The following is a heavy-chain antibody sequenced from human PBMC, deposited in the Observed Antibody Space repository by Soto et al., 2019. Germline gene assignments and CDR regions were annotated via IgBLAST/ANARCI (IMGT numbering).Heavy chain of an antibody. Sequence: GGSRRRSCAASGFTFSSYAMSWGGQAPGKGLEWVSTISGSGGTTYYADSVKGRFTISRDNSKNTLYLQMNSLRAEDTAIYYCAKNKETGTTGGLGYWGQGTLVTVSS. V-gene: IGHV3-23*01. J-gene: IGHJ4*02. CDR1: GFTFSSYA. CDR3: AKNKETGTTGGLGY. CDR2: ISGSGGTT. D-gene: IGHD1-1*01.